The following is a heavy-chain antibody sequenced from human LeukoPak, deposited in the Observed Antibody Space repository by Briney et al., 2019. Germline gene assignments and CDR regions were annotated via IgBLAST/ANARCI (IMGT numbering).Heavy chain of an antibody. J-gene: IGHJ6*02. Sequence: VASVKVSCKASGYTFTSYAMNWVRQAPGQGLEWMGWMNTNTGNPTYAQGFTGRFVFSLDTSVSTAYLQISSLKAEDTAVYYCARGRAVAVNTYYYYGMDVWGQGTTVTVSS. CDR3: ARGRAVAVNTYYYYGMDV. CDR2: MNTNTGNP. D-gene: IGHD6-19*01. V-gene: IGHV7-4-1*02. CDR1: GYTFTSYA.